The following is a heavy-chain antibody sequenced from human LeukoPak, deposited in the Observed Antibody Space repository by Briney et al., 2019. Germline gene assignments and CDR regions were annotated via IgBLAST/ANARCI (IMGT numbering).Heavy chain of an antibody. D-gene: IGHD5-18*01. V-gene: IGHV1-18*01. J-gene: IGHJ4*02. CDR3: ARESVQLWLHYFDY. Sequence: ASVKVSCKASGYTFTSYGISWVRQAPGQGLEWMGWISAYNGNTNYAQKLQGRVTMTTDTSTSTAYMDLRSLRSDDTAVYYCARESVQLWLHYFDYWGQGTLVTVSS. CDR2: ISAYNGNT. CDR1: GYTFTSYG.